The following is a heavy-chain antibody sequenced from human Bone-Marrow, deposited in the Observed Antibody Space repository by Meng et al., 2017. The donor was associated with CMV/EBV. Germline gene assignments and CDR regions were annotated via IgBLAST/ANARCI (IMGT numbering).Heavy chain of an antibody. CDR1: GFTFDDYG. J-gene: IGHJ4*02. Sequence: GGSLRLSCAASGFTFDDYGMSWVRQAPGKGLEWVSGINWNGGSTGYADSVKGRFTISRDNSKNTLYLQMIGLRAEDAAVYYCAKDGGDRPGSRSTSSSWGQATLVTVSS. D-gene: IGHD2-2*01. V-gene: IGHV3-20*04. CDR3: AKDGGDRPGSRSTSSS. CDR2: INWNGGST.